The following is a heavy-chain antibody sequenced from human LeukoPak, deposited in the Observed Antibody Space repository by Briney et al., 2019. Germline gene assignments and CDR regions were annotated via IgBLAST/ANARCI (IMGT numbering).Heavy chain of an antibody. CDR2: IKQDGSEK. D-gene: IGHD3-22*01. J-gene: IGHJ5*02. Sequence: GGSLRLSCAASGLTFSTYWMSWVRQAPGKGLEWVANIKQDGSEKYYVDSVKGRFTISRDNAKNSMYLQMNSLRAEDTAVYYCARKLYYYNSGGSAGYAGWFDPWGQGTLVTVSS. CDR3: ARKLYYYNSGGSAGYAGWFDP. CDR1: GLTFSTYW. V-gene: IGHV3-7*05.